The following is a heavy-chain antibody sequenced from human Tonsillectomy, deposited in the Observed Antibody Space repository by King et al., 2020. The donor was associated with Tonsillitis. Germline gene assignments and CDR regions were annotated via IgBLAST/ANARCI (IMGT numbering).Heavy chain of an antibody. CDR1: GVTFRYYN. J-gene: IGHJ4*02. CDR2: ISSSSNVL. D-gene: IGHD3-22*01. Sequence: VQLVESGGGLVKPGGALRLSRAASGVTFRYYNMKWVRPASRKGWEVGSSISSSSNVLYYSDSVKGRFTISRDNAKNSMYLQMNSLRAEDTSVYYCARGDYYDTSGFADYWGQGTLVTVSS. V-gene: IGHV3-21*01. CDR3: ARGDYYDTSGFADY.